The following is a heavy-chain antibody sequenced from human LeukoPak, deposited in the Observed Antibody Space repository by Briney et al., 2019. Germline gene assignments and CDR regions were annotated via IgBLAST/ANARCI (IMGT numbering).Heavy chain of an antibody. CDR1: GFTFSSYS. D-gene: IGHD6-19*01. V-gene: IGHV3-21*04. Sequence: GGSLRLSCAASGFTFSSYSMTWVRQAPGKGLEWVSSISSSSSYIYYADSVKGRFTISRDNAKNSLYLQMNSLRAEDTAVYYCAKDPAIAVAGTEYFQHWGQGTLVTVSS. CDR3: AKDPAIAVAGTEYFQH. J-gene: IGHJ1*01. CDR2: ISSSSSYI.